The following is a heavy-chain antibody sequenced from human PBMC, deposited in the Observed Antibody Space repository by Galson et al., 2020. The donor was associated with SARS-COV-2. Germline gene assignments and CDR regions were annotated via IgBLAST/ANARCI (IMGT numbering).Heavy chain of an antibody. CDR1: GYTLTELS. CDR2: FDPEDGET. V-gene: IGHV1-24*01. CDR3: ATLPSPTGAPSIDY. J-gene: IGHJ4*02. Sequence: ASVKVSCKVSGYTLTELSMHWVRQAPGKGLEWMGGFDPEDGETIYAQKFQGRVTMTEDTSTDTAYMELSSLRSEDTAVYYCATLPSPTGAPSIDYWGQGTLVTVSS. D-gene: IGHD2-2*01.